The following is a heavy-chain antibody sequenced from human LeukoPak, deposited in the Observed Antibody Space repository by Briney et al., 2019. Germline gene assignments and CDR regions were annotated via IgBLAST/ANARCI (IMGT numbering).Heavy chain of an antibody. CDR1: GGSFSGYY. CDR2: INHSGST. V-gene: IGHV4-34*01. Sequence: SETLSLTCAVYGGSFSGYYWSWIRQPPGKGLEWIGEINHSGSTNYNPSLKSRVTISVDTSKNQFSLKLSSVTAADTAVYYCARGGDIVVVPAARNNWFDPCGQGTLVTVSS. CDR3: ARGGDIVVVPAARNNWFDP. J-gene: IGHJ5*02. D-gene: IGHD2-2*01.